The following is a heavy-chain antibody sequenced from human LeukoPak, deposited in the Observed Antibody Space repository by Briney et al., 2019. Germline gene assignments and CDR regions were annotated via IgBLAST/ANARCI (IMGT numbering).Heavy chain of an antibody. J-gene: IGHJ4*02. CDR2: IYYSGST. V-gene: IGHV4-59*01. Sequence: PSETLSLTCTVSGGSISSYYWNWIRQPPGKGLEWIGYIYYSGSTNYNPSLKSRVTISVDTSKNQFSLKLSSVTAADTAVYYCARCEDLDYFDHWGQGTLVTVSS. CDR3: ARCEDLDYFDH. CDR1: GGSISSYY.